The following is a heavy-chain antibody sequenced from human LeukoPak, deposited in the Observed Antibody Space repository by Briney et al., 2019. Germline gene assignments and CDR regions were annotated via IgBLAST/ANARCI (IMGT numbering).Heavy chain of an antibody. CDR3: TRRRYYYDAFDI. CDR1: GFTFSGSA. J-gene: IGHJ3*02. V-gene: IGHV3-73*01. CDR2: IRSKANSYAT. D-gene: IGHD3-10*01. Sequence: HPGGSLRLSCAASGFTFSGSAMHWVRQASGKGLGWVGRIRSKANSYATAYAASVKGRFTISRDDSKNTAYLQMNSLKTEDTAVYYCTRRRYYYDAFDIWGQGTMVTVSS.